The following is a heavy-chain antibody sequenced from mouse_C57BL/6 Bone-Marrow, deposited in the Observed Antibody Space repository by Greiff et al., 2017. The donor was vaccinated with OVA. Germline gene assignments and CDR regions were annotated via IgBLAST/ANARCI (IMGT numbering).Heavy chain of an antibody. J-gene: IGHJ3*01. D-gene: IGHD1-1*01. CDR1: GYTFTSYG. CDR3: ARVYGSSYEAWFAY. Sequence: QVQLQQSGAELARPGASVKLSCKASGYTFTSYGISWVKQSTGQGLEWIGEIYPRSGNTYYNEKFKGKATLTADKSSSTAYMELRSLTSEDSAVYFCARVYGSSYEAWFAYWGQGTLVTVSA. V-gene: IGHV1-81*01. CDR2: IYPRSGNT.